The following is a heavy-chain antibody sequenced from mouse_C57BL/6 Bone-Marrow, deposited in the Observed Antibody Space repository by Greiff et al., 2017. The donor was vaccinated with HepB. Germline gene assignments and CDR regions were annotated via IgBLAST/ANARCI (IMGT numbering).Heavy chain of an antibody. CDR3: ARKSEYSNWFAY. J-gene: IGHJ3*01. Sequence: QVQLKQSGPGLVQPSQRLSITCTVSGFSLTSYGVHWVRQSPGKGLEWLGVIWSGGSTDYNAAFISRLSISKDNSKSQVFFKMNSLQADDTAIYYCARKSEYSNWFAYWGQGTLVTVSA. CDR2: IWSGGST. V-gene: IGHV2-2*01. D-gene: IGHD2-5*01. CDR1: GFSLTSYG.